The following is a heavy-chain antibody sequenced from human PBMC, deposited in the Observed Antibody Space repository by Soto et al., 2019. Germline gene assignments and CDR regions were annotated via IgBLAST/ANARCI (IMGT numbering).Heavy chain of an antibody. V-gene: IGHV4-31*03. CDR3: ARYKSNYYYGMDV. CDR1: GGSISSGDYY. J-gene: IGHJ6*02. CDR2: IYYSGST. D-gene: IGHD1-20*01. Sequence: SETLSLTCTVSGGSISSGDYYWSWIRQHPGKGLEWIGYIYYSGSTYYNQSLKSRVTISVDTSKNQFSLKLSSVTAADTAVYYCARYKSNYYYGMDVWGQGTTVTVSS.